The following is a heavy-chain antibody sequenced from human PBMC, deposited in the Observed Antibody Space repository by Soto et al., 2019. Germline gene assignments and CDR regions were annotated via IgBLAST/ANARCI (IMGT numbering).Heavy chain of an antibody. V-gene: IGHV4-59*01. CDR1: GGSISSYY. Sequence: SETLSLTCTVSGGSISSYYWSWIRQPPGKGLEWIGYIYYSGSTNYNPSLKSRVTISVDTSKNQFSLKLSSVTAADTAVYYCARDKTNWFDPWGQGTLVTVSS. CDR3: ARDKTNWFDP. J-gene: IGHJ5*02. CDR2: IYYSGST.